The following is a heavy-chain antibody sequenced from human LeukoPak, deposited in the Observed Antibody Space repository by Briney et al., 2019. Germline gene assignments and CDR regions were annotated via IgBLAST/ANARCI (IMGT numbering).Heavy chain of an antibody. CDR2: ISRSSSYI. CDR1: GFTFSSYG. J-gene: IGHJ4*02. V-gene: IGHV3-21*01. CDR3: ARHRSGVTGYTYGRRIDY. D-gene: IGHD5-18*01. Sequence: PGWSLTLSCPASGFTFSSYGMNWVRQAPAKGLEWVASISRSSSYIYHPDSVKGRFTISRDNAKTSLYLQMNSLRAEDPAVYYCARHRSGVTGYTYGRRIDYWGQGTLVTVSS.